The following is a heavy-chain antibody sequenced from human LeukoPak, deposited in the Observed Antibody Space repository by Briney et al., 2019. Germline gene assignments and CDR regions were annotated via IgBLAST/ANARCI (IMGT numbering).Heavy chain of an antibody. Sequence: PSETLSLTCAVYGGSFSGYYWSWIRQPPGKGLEWIGEINHSGSTNYNPSLKSRVTISVDTSKNQFSLKLSSVTAADTAVYYCARASYGDFWSGYNYYYYMDVWGKGTTVTVSS. V-gene: IGHV4-34*01. CDR3: ARASYGDFWSGYNYYYYMDV. J-gene: IGHJ6*03. D-gene: IGHD3-3*01. CDR2: INHSGST. CDR1: GGSFSGYY.